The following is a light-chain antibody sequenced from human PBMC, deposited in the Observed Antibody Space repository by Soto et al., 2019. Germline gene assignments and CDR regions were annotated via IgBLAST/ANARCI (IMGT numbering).Light chain of an antibody. CDR2: GAS. J-gene: IGKJ2*01. CDR3: QQYGSSPPYT. V-gene: IGKV3-20*01. Sequence: EIVLTQSPATLSLSPGERATLSCRASQSVSSSYLAWYQQKPGQAPRLLIYGASSRATGIPDRFSGSGSGTDFTLPISRLEPEDFAVYYCQQYGSSPPYTFGQGTKLEIK. CDR1: QSVSSSY.